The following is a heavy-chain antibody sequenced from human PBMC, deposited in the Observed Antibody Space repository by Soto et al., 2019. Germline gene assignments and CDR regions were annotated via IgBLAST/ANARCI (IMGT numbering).Heavy chain of an antibody. V-gene: IGHV3-33*01. CDR2: IWYDGSNK. J-gene: IGHJ4*02. CDR3: ATYGSGSYYQYYFDY. Sequence: GGSLRLSCAASGFTFSSYGMHWVRQAPGKGLEWVAVIWYDGSNKYYADSVKGRFTISRDNSKNTLYLQMNSLRAEDTAVYYCATYGSGSYYQYYFDYRGQGTLVTVSS. CDR1: GFTFSSYG. D-gene: IGHD3-10*01.